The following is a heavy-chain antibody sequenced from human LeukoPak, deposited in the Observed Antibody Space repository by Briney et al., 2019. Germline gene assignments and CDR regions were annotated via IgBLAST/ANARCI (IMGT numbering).Heavy chain of an antibody. D-gene: IGHD3-22*01. V-gene: IGHV4-34*01. J-gene: IGHJ4*02. CDR2: INHSGST. CDR3: ASLVVSDY. CDR1: GGSFSGYY. Sequence: SETLSLTCAVYGGSFSGYYWSWIRQPPGKGLEWIGEINHSGSTNYNPSLKSRVTISVDTSKNQFSLKLSSVTAADTAVYYCASLVVSDYWGQGTLVTASS.